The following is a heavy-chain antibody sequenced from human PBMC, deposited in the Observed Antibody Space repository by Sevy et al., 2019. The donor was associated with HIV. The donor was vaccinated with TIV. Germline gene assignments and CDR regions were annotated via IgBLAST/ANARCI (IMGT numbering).Heavy chain of an antibody. Sequence: GGSLRLSCAASGFTFSSYGMHWVRQAPGKGLEWVAVIWYDGSNKYYADSVKGRFTISRDNSKNTLYLQMNGLRAEDTAVYYCASGGLYDSSGYYYVSAFDIWGQGTMVTVSS. J-gene: IGHJ3*02. CDR2: IWYDGSNK. D-gene: IGHD3-22*01. V-gene: IGHV3-33*01. CDR3: ASGGLYDSSGYYYVSAFDI. CDR1: GFTFSSYG.